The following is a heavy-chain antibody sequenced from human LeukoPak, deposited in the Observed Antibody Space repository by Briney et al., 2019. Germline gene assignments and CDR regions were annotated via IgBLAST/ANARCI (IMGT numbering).Heavy chain of an antibody. Sequence: PGGSLRLSCAASGFTFSSYSMNWVRQAPGKGLEWVSSISSSSSYIYYADSVKGRFTISRDNAKNSLYLQMNSLRAEDTALYYCAKRDDFWSGYFDYWGQGTLVTVSS. CDR2: ISSSSSYI. CDR1: GFTFSSYS. CDR3: AKRDDFWSGYFDY. D-gene: IGHD3-3*01. J-gene: IGHJ4*02. V-gene: IGHV3-21*04.